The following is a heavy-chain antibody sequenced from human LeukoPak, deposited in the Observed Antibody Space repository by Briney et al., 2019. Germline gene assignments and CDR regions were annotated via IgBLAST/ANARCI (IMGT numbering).Heavy chain of an antibody. CDR2: IYTSGST. CDR1: GGSISSGRYY. CDR3: ARQTSTTSVDY. Sequence: SETLSLTCTVSGGSISSGRYYWSWIRQPAGKGLEWIGRIYTSGSTNYNPSLKSRVTISVDTSKNQFSLNLSSVTAADTAVYYCARQTSTTSVDYWGQGTLVTVSS. D-gene: IGHD2-2*01. J-gene: IGHJ4*02. V-gene: IGHV4-61*02.